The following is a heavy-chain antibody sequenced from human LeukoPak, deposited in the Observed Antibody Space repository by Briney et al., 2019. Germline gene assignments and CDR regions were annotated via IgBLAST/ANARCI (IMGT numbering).Heavy chain of an antibody. CDR1: GFTLSGNY. V-gene: IGHV3-53*01. CDR2: IYSGGTT. J-gene: IGHJ4*02. D-gene: IGHD5-18*01. CDR3: ARRAVGYSHPYDY. Sequence: GGSLRLSCAVSGFTLSGNYMSWVRQAPGKGLEWVSLIYSGGTTYYADSVKGRFTISRDNSKNTLYLQMNSLRAEDTAVYYCARRAVGYSHPYDYWGQGILVTVSS.